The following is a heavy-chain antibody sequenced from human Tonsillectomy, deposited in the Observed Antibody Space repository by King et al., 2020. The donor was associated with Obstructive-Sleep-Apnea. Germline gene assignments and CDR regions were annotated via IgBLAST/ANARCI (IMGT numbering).Heavy chain of an antibody. D-gene: IGHD1-20*01. CDR2: IYYSGST. V-gene: IGHV4-61*01. CDR3: AGDVSPGLTSPGPLDY. CDR1: GGSVSSRSYY. Sequence: QMQESGPGLVKPSETLSLTCTVSGGSVSSRSYYWCWIRQPPGKRLEWIGYIYYSGSTNYNPSLKSRVTISVDTSKNQFSLKPSSVTAADTAVYYCAGDVSPGLTSPGPLDYWGQGTLVTVSS. J-gene: IGHJ4*02.